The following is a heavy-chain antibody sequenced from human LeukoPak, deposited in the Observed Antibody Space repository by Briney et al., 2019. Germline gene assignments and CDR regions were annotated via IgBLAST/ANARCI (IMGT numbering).Heavy chain of an antibody. CDR2: IWYDGSNK. J-gene: IGHJ6*02. CDR1: GFTFSSYG. CDR3: ARNYYDSSGYPYYYYGMDV. D-gene: IGHD3-22*01. V-gene: IGHV3-33*01. Sequence: GGSLRLSYAASGFTFSSYGMHWVRQAPGKGLEWVAVIWYDGSNKYYADSVKGRFTISRDNSKNTLYLQMSSLRAEDTAVYYCARNYYDSSGYPYYYYGMDVWGQGTTVTVSS.